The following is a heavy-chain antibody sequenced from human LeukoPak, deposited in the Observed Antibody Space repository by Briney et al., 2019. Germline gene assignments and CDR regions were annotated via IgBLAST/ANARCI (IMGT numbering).Heavy chain of an antibody. Sequence: TGGSLRLSCAASGFTLDDYGMSWVRQAPGKALEWVSGINWNGGSTGYADSVKGRFTISRDNAKNSLYLQMNSLRAEDTALYYCARVGSGYLGALDYWGQGTLVTVSS. J-gene: IGHJ4*02. V-gene: IGHV3-20*04. CDR2: INWNGGST. CDR3: ARVGSGYLGALDY. CDR1: GFTLDDYG. D-gene: IGHD3-22*01.